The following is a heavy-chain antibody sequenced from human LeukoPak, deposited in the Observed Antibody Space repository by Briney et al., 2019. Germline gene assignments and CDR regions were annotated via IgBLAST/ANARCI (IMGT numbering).Heavy chain of an antibody. D-gene: IGHD5-18*01. V-gene: IGHV3-23*01. CDR1: GFTFKNHG. CDR2: ISPTGDVT. Sequence: GGSLRLSCAASGFTFKNHGMNWVRQAPGKGLEWISGISPTGDVTYYADSVRGRFTISRDNAKNTLYLQMNSLRAEDTAVYYCARGGGYSYGSFDYWGQGTLVTVSS. J-gene: IGHJ4*02. CDR3: ARGGGYSYGSFDY.